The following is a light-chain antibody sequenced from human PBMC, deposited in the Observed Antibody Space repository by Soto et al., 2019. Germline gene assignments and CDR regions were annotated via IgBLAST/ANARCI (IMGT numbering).Light chain of an antibody. CDR3: QQRSNRPPWT. Sequence: VVTQSPATLSLSPGERATLSCRASQSVSSYLAWYQQNPGQAPRLLIYDASTTTTGIQARFSGSGSGTDFTLTISSLEQEDFVVYFCQQRSNRPPWTFGQGTKVDIK. CDR1: QSVSSY. CDR2: DAS. V-gene: IGKV3-11*01. J-gene: IGKJ1*01.